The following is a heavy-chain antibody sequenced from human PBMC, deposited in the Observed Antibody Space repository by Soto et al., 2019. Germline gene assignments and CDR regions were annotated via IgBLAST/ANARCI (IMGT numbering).Heavy chain of an antibody. D-gene: IGHD3-10*01. CDR2: ISGSGGST. Sequence: EVQLLESGGGLVQPGGSLRLSCAASGFTFSSYAMNWVRQAPGKGLEWVSGISGSGGSTYYADSVKGRFTISRDNSKNTLYLKMNSLTAEGTAVYYCAKDRQGSGPDFDLWGRGTLVTVSS. V-gene: IGHV3-23*01. CDR1: GFTFSSYA. CDR3: AKDRQGSGPDFDL. J-gene: IGHJ2*01.